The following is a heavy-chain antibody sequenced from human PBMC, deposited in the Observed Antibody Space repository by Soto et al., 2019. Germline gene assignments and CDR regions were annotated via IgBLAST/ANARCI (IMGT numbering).Heavy chain of an antibody. CDR3: ARDHGATTYYYYYGMDV. J-gene: IGHJ6*02. CDR1: GFTFSSYA. V-gene: IGHV3-30-3*01. D-gene: IGHD5-12*01. CDR2: ISYDGSNK. Sequence: PGGSLRLSCAASGFTFSSYAMHWVRQAPGKGLEWVAVISYDGSNKYYADSVKGRFTISRDNSKNTLYLQMNSLRAEDTAVYYCARDHGATTYYYYYGMDVWGQGTTVTVSS.